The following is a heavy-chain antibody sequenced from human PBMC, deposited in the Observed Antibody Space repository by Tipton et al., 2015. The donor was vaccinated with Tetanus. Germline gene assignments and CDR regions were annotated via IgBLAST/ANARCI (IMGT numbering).Heavy chain of an antibody. CDR3: ARDIAIVRARDWYFDV. CDR1: GFTFRSYG. CDR2: IWYDGSNK. V-gene: IGHV3-33*01. J-gene: IGHJ2*01. D-gene: IGHD2/OR15-2a*01. Sequence: SLRLSCAASGFTFRSYGMRWVRQAPGKGLEWVALIWYDGSNKNYADSVKGRFTISRDNSKNTLYLQMNSLSAEDTAVYYCARDIAIVRARDWYFDVWGRGTLVTVSS.